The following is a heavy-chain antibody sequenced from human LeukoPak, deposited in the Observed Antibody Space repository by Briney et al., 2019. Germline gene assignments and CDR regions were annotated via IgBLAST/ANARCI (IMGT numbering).Heavy chain of an antibody. J-gene: IGHJ4*02. Sequence: PSETLSLTCTVSVGSISSSSYYWGWICQPPGKGLEWIGSIYYSGSTYYNPSLKSRVTISVDTSKNQFSLKLSSVTAADTAVYYCARDNDYGYYWGQGTLVTVSS. CDR3: ARDNDYGYY. D-gene: IGHD4-17*01. V-gene: IGHV4-39*07. CDR1: VGSISSSSYY. CDR2: IYYSGST.